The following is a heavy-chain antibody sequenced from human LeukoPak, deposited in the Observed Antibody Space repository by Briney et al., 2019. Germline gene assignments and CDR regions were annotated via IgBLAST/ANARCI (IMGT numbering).Heavy chain of an antibody. J-gene: IGHJ4*02. Sequence: TGGSLRLSCAASGFTFSSYWMSWVRHAPRKGLEWVANIKQDGSEKYYVDSVKGRFTISRDNAKNSLYLEMNSLRAEDTAVYYCARAYYDFWSGYYSHEGNPFDYWGQGTLVTVSS. D-gene: IGHD3-3*01. CDR3: ARAYYDFWSGYYSHEGNPFDY. CDR1: GFTFSSYW. V-gene: IGHV3-7*01. CDR2: IKQDGSEK.